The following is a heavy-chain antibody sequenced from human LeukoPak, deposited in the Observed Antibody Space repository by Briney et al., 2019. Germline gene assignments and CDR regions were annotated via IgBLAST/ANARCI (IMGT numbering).Heavy chain of an antibody. CDR3: ARVGGATAVTMYFEY. D-gene: IGHD1-26*01. Sequence: GGSLRLSCVVSGITFSGYSMIWGRQAPGKGLEWLSFMTTSGNTIFYAESVKDRFTISRDNAKKSLYLQMNSLRDEDTAVYYCARVGGATAVTMYFEYWGQGTLVTVTS. CDR2: MTTSGNTI. J-gene: IGHJ4*02. V-gene: IGHV3-48*02. CDR1: GITFSGYS.